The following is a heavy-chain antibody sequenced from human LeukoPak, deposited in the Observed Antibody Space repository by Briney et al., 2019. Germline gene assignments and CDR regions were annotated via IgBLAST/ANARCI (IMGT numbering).Heavy chain of an antibody. Sequence: GASVKVSCKASGGTFSSYATSWVRQAPGQGLEWMGRIIPILGIANYAQKFQGRVTITADKSTSTAYMELSSLRSEDTAVYYCARGLYDFWSGYYYYYGMDVWGQGTTVTVSS. D-gene: IGHD3-3*01. J-gene: IGHJ6*02. CDR2: IIPILGIA. V-gene: IGHV1-69*04. CDR1: GGTFSSYA. CDR3: ARGLYDFWSGYYYYYGMDV.